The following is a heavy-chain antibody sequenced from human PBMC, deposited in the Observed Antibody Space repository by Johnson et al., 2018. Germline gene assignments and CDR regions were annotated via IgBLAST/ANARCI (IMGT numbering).Heavy chain of an antibody. J-gene: IGHJ3*02. Sequence: VQLVETGGGVVQPGRSLRLSCAASRFTSTYGMHWVRQAPGKGLEWVATISYDGNDKYYEDSVKGRFTISRDTSKNTLYLQMNSLKTEDTAVYYCAKFDIWGQGTMVTVSS. CDR3: AKFDI. CDR2: ISYDGNDK. V-gene: IGHV3-30*18. CDR1: RFTSTYG.